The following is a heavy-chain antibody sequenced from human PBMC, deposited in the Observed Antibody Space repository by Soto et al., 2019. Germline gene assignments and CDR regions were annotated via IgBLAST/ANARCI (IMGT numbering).Heavy chain of an antibody. CDR2: ISYDGSNK. CDR1: GFTFSSYG. J-gene: IGHJ5*02. V-gene: IGHV3-30*03. Sequence: QVQLVESGGGVVQPGRSLRLSCAASGFTFSSYGMHWVRQAPGKGLEWVAVISYDGSNKYYADSVKGRFTISRDNSKNTLYLQMNSLRAEDTAVYYCARGWFDPWGQGTLVIVSS. CDR3: ARGWFDP.